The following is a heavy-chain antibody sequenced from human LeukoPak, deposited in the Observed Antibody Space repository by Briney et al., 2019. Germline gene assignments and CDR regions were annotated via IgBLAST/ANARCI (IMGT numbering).Heavy chain of an antibody. J-gene: IGHJ6*02. V-gene: IGHV4-59*07. CDR3: ASTYYDFWSGYSYGMDV. CDR1: GGSISSYY. Sequence: PSDTLPLTCTASGGSISSYYRSLIRQPPGKRLEWTGYIYYSGSTNYNPSLKSRVTISVDTSKNQFSLKLSSVTAADTAVYYCASTYYDFWSGYSYGMDVWGQGTTVTVSS. D-gene: IGHD3-3*01. CDR2: IYYSGST.